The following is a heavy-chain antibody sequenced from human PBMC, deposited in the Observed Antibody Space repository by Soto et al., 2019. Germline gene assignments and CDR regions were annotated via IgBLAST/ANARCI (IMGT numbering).Heavy chain of an antibody. CDR1: GGSFSGYY. Sequence: SETLSLTCAVYGGSFSGYYWSWIRQPPGKGLEWIGEINHSGSTNYNPSLKSRVTISVDTSKNQFSLKLSSVTAADTAVYYCARGGVWFGELLSGKSRPSGTSTRLWWFDPWGQGTLVTVFS. CDR2: INHSGST. CDR3: ARGGVWFGELLSGKSRPSGTSTRLWWFDP. D-gene: IGHD3-10*01. J-gene: IGHJ5*02. V-gene: IGHV4-34*01.